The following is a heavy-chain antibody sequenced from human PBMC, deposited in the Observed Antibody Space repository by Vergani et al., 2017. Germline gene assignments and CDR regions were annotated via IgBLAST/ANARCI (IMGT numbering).Heavy chain of an antibody. D-gene: IGHD2-2*03. V-gene: IGHV3-23*01. CDR1: GFTFSTHA. Sequence: EVPLLESGGGLVRPGGSLRLSCAGSGFTFSTHAMSWVRQAPGKGLEWVSAISDSGGNTYYADSVKGRFTISRDNSKNMQYLQMNSLRVEDTAVYYCAKEGGYCGSASCPRTIVYWGQGTLVTVSS. CDR3: AKEGGYCGSASCPRTIVY. CDR2: ISDSGGNT. J-gene: IGHJ4*02.